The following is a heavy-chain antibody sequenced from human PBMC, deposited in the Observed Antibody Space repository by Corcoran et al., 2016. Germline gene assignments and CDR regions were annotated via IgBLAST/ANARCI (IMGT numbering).Heavy chain of an antibody. D-gene: IGHD3-22*01. V-gene: IGHV3-49*03. CDR3: TRDRDYYDSSGPRDY. J-gene: IGHJ4*02. CDR2: IRSKAYGGTT. CDR1: GFTFGDYA. Sequence: EVQLVESGGGLVQPGRSLRLSCTASGFTFGDYAMRWFRQAPGKGLEWVGFIRSKAYGGTTEYAASVNGRFTISRVDSKSIAYLQMNSLKTEDTAVYYCTRDRDYYDSSGPRDYWGQGTLVTVSS.